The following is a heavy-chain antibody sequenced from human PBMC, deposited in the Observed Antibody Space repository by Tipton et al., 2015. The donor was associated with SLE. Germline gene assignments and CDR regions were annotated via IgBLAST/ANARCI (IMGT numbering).Heavy chain of an antibody. D-gene: IGHD4-23*01. Sequence: SLRLSCAASGFTFSDYYMSWIRQAPGKGLEWVSYISSSSSYTNYADSVKGRFTISRDNSKNTLYLQMNSLRAEDTAVYYCAKAPAGGRSGGTTGSWGQGTLVTVSS. CDR1: GFTFSDYY. J-gene: IGHJ5*02. CDR3: AKAPAGGRSGGTTGS. V-gene: IGHV3-11*06. CDR2: ISSSSSYT.